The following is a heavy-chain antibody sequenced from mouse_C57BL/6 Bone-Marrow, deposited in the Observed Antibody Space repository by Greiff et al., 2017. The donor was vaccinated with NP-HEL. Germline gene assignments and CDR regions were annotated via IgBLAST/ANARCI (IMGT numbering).Heavy chain of an antibody. Sequence: VQLQQSGAELVMPGASVKLSCKASGYTFTSYWMHWVKQRPGQGLEWIGEIDPSDSYTNYNQKFKGKSTLTVDKSSSTAYMQLSSLTSEDSAVYYCARFGDGYYWYFDVWGTGTTVTVSS. CDR2: IDPSDSYT. V-gene: IGHV1-69*01. CDR3: ARFGDGYYWYFDV. D-gene: IGHD2-3*01. CDR1: GYTFTSYW. J-gene: IGHJ1*03.